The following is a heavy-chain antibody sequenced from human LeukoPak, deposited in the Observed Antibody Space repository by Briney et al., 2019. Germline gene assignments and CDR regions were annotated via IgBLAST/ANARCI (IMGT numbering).Heavy chain of an antibody. CDR1: GGSISSSSYY. D-gene: IGHD4-17*01. CDR2: IYYSGST. J-gene: IGHJ4*02. CDR3: XRXXYGDYSFDY. V-gene: IGHV4-39*01. Sequence: PSETLSLTCTVSGGSISSSSYYWGWIRQPPGKGLEWIGSIYYSGSTYYNPSLKSRVTISVDTSKNQFSLKLSSVTAADTAVYYCXRXXYGDYSFDYWGQGTLVTVSS.